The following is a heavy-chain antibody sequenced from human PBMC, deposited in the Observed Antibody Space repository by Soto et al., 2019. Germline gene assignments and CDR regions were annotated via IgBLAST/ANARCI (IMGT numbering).Heavy chain of an antibody. CDR3: VRGDNWNDEASDY. CDR2: IWSDGNNR. D-gene: IGHD1-1*01. Sequence: QVQLVESGGGVVQPGRSLRLSCAASGFMFSNHGKHWVRQAPGKGLEWVAVIWSDGNNRYYADSVKGRFTISRDNSKNTLELQMNSLRAEDTAVYYCVRGDNWNDEASDYWGQGTLVTVSS. CDR1: GFMFSNHG. V-gene: IGHV3-33*01. J-gene: IGHJ4*02.